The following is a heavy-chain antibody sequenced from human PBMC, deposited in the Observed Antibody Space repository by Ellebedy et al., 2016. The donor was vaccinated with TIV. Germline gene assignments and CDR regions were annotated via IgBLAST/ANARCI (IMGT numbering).Heavy chain of an antibody. Sequence: GESLKISCTASGLPLDHCNMNWFRQAPGKGLEWVSTITGSGDYTYYADSVKGRFTISRDNSKNTLYLQMNSLRVEDTAVYYCAKAHDNGGNSNWYLDLWGRGTLVTVSS. J-gene: IGHJ2*01. CDR2: ITGSGDYT. D-gene: IGHD4-23*01. CDR3: AKAHDNGGNSNWYLDL. CDR1: GLPLDHCN. V-gene: IGHV3-23*01.